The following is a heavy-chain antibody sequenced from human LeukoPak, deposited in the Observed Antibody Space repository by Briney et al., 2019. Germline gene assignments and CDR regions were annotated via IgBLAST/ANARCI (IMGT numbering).Heavy chain of an antibody. CDR3: ARDLITFGGVIGPFDY. J-gene: IGHJ4*02. Sequence: GASVKVSCKASGGTFRRYAISWVLQAPGQGLEWIGRIISILGIANYAQKFQGRVTITADKSTSAAYMELSSLRSEDTAVYDCARDLITFGGVIGPFDYWGQGNLVTVSS. V-gene: IGHV1-69*04. D-gene: IGHD3-16*02. CDR1: GGTFRRYA. CDR2: IISILGIA.